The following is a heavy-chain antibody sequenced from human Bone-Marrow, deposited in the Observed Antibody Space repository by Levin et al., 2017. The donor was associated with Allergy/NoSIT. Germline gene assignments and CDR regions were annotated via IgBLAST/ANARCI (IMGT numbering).Heavy chain of an antibody. CDR3: ARMATIGTLDY. J-gene: IGHJ4*02. CDR2: IDWDGDI. D-gene: IGHD1-1*01. CDR1: GFSLSASGVR. Sequence: SGPTLVKATQTLTLTCTVSGFSLSASGVRVNWIRQPPGKALEWLARIDWDGDIFYSTSLKTRLAIFKDTRKNQVVLTMTNMDPVDTATYYCARMATIGTLDYWGQGTLVTVSS. V-gene: IGHV2-70*04.